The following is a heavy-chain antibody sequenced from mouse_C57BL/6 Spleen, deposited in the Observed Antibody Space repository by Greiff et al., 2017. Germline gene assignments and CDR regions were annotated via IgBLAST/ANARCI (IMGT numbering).Heavy chain of an antibody. V-gene: IGHV6-3*01. CDR2: IRLKSDNYAT. CDR3: PIYGNYVGFAY. CDR1: GFTFSNYW. Sequence: EVKLVESGGGLVQPGGSMKLSCVASGFTFSNYWMNWVRQSPEKGLEWVAQIRLKSDNYATHYAESVKGRFTISRDDSKSSVYLQMNNLRAEDTGIYYCPIYGNYVGFAYWGQGTLVTVSA. J-gene: IGHJ3*01. D-gene: IGHD2-1*01.